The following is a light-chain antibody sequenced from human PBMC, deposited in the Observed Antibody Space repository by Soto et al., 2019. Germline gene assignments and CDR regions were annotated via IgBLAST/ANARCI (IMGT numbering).Light chain of an antibody. J-gene: IGKJ4*01. Sequence: NVLTQSPAFLSSSPGARVTLSCGASQSVDHDYLAWYQQKPGQAPRLLIYGASYRATGIPDRFAGSGSGTGFTLTISRLEPEDFAVYYCQHYGSSLAAFGGGTKVEI. CDR1: QSVDHDY. CDR2: GAS. V-gene: IGKV3-20*01. CDR3: QHYGSSLAA.